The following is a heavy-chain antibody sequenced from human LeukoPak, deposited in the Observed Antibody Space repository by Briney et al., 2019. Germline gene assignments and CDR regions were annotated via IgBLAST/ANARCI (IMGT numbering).Heavy chain of an antibody. CDR2: ISWNSGSI. CDR1: GFTFDDYA. Sequence: GGSLRLSCAASGFTFDDYAMHWVRQAPGKGLVWVSGISWNSGSIGYADSVKGRFTISRDNAKNSLYLQMNSLRAEDMALYYCAKDGTRSGGNFDYWGQGTLVTVSS. J-gene: IGHJ4*02. CDR3: AKDGTRSGGNFDY. D-gene: IGHD2-15*01. V-gene: IGHV3-9*03.